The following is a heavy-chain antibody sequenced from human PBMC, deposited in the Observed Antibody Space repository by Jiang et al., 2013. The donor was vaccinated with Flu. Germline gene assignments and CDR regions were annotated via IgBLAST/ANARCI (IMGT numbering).Heavy chain of an antibody. CDR3: ATRAHYYDEGAFDI. CDR2: FDPEDGET. D-gene: IGHD3-22*01. CDR1: GYTLTDLF. J-gene: IGHJ3*02. Sequence: SGAEVKKPGASVKVSCKVSGYTLTDLFMDWVRQAPGKGLEWMGGFDPEDGETIYAQKFQGRVTMTEDTSRDTAYMELSSLRSDDTAVYYRATRAHYYDEGAFDIWGQGTMVTVSS. V-gene: IGHV1-24*01.